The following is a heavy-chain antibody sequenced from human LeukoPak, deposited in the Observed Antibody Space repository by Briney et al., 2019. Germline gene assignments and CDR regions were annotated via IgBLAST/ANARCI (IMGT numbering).Heavy chain of an antibody. Sequence: SETLSLTCTVSGGSINNGGYYWSCIRQHPGKGLEWIGYIYYSGSSYYNPSLRSRVTISVDTSKNHFSLKLSSVTAADTAVYYCARNRDGYNSFDYWGQGILVTVSS. CDR1: GGSINNGGYY. CDR3: ARNRDGYNSFDY. J-gene: IGHJ4*02. D-gene: IGHD5-24*01. CDR2: IYYSGSS. V-gene: IGHV4-31*03.